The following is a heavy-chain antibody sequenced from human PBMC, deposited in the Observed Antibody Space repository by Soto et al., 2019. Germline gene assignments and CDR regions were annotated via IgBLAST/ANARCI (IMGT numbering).Heavy chain of an antibody. V-gene: IGHV1-2*02. D-gene: IGHD6-19*01. CDR2: INPATGAA. CDR3: ARGGGVAVAGSAAFEM. CDR1: GYPVTAYY. J-gene: IGHJ3*02. Sequence: QLHLVQSGAVVKKPGASVTVSCSASGYPVTAYYMHWVRQAPGRGLEWMGGINPATGAAKYTQTFPGRGPRTGDTATSTVFMEPSGLTSEDTAVFYCARGGGVAVAGSAAFEMWGQGTVVTVSS.